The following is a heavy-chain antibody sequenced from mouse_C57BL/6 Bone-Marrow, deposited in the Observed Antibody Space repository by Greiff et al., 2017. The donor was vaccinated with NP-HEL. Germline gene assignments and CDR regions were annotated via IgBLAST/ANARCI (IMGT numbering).Heavy chain of an antibody. V-gene: IGHV1-81*01. CDR1: GYTFTSYG. CDR3: ARMSGYYGSSIYWYFDV. D-gene: IGHD1-1*01. CDR2: IYPRSGNT. J-gene: IGHJ1*03. Sequence: QVQLKQSGAELARPGASVKLSCKASGYTFTSYGISWVKQRTGQGLEWIGEIYPRSGNTYYNEKFKGKATLTADKSSSTAYMELRSLTSEDSAVYFCARMSGYYGSSIYWYFDVWGTGTTVTVSS.